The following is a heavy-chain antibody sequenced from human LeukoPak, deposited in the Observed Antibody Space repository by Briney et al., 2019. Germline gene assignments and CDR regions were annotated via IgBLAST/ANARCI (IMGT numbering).Heavy chain of an antibody. D-gene: IGHD5-12*01. J-gene: IGHJ4*02. CDR1: GYTFTNYG. V-gene: IGHV1-18*01. CDR3: ARGGYGGYVGFNY. Sequence: GASVKVSCRASGYTFTNYGISWMRQAPGQGLEWMGWISAYNGDTKYLEKLQGRVTMTTDTSTSTAYMELRSLRSDDTAVYYCARGGYGGYVGFNYWGQGTLVTVSS. CDR2: ISAYNGDT.